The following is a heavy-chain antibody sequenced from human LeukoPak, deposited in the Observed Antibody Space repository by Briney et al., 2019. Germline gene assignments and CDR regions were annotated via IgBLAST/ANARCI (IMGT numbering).Heavy chain of an antibody. J-gene: IGHJ4*02. CDR2: IYISGST. Sequence: SETLSLTCTVSGGSISSYYWSWIRQPAGKGLERIGRIYISGSTNYNPSLKSRVTTSIDTSKNQFSLKLSSVTAADTAVYYCARDSSTAAGIDYWGQGTLVTVSS. V-gene: IGHV4-4*07. CDR1: GGSISSYY. CDR3: ARDSSTAAGIDY. D-gene: IGHD6-13*01.